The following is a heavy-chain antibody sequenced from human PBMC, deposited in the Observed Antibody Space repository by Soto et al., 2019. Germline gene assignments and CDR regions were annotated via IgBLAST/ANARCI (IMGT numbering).Heavy chain of an antibody. Sequence: GGSLRLSCVTSGFTFSGYSMNWVRQAPGKGLEWVSSIDSSSTYILYADSVKGRFTISRDNAKNTLYLQMNSLRAEDTAVYYCASSTKYCSGGSCPNWFDPWAQGTLVTVSS. CDR2: IDSSSTYI. D-gene: IGHD2-15*01. V-gene: IGHV3-21*01. J-gene: IGHJ5*02. CDR1: GFTFSGYS. CDR3: ASSTKYCSGGSCPNWFDP.